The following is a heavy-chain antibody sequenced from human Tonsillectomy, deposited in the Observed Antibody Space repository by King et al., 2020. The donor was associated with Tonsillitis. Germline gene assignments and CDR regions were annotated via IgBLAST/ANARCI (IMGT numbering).Heavy chain of an antibody. D-gene: IGHD2-8*01. V-gene: IGHV3-33*01. CDR2: IWYDGSNK. J-gene: IGHJ4*02. CDR3: ATQRTNNDY. CDR1: GFTFSSYG. Sequence: VQLVESGGGVVQPGRSLRLSCAASGFTFSSYGMHWVRQAPGKGLEWVALIWYDGSNKYYADSVKGRFTISRDNSKNTLYLQMDSLRAEDTAVYYCATQRTNNDYWGPGTLVTVSS.